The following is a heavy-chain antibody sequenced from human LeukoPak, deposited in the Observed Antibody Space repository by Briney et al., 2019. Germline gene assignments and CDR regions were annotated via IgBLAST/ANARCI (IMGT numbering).Heavy chain of an antibody. CDR2: IYTSGST. CDR3: AGEIIVDY. V-gene: IGHV4-61*02. J-gene: IGHJ4*02. Sequence: SQTLSLTCTVSGGSISSGSYYWSWIRQPAGKGLEWIGRIYTSGSTNYNPSLTSRVTISVDTSKNQFSLKLSSVTAADTAVYYCAGEIIVDYWGQGTLVTVSS. CDR1: GGSISSGSYY.